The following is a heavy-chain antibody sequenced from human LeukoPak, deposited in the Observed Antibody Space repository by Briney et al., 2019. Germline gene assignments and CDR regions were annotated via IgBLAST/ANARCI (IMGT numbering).Heavy chain of an antibody. CDR1: GFTFSSYT. V-gene: IGHV3-21*01. Sequence: PGGSLRLSCAASGFTFSSYTMNWVRQAPGKGLEWVSSISSSSNYIYYTDSLEGRFTISRDNAKNSLYLQMNSLRAEDTAVHYCARGYRGFDIWGQGTMVTVSS. CDR2: ISSSSNYI. CDR3: ARGYRGFDI. D-gene: IGHD5-18*01. J-gene: IGHJ3*02.